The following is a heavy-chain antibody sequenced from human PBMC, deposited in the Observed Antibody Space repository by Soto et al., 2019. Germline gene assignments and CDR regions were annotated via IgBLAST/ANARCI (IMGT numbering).Heavy chain of an antibody. J-gene: IGHJ6*03. CDR2: IWYDGSNK. CDR1: GFTFSSYG. CDR3: ARRGDYDFWSEGPLYMDV. D-gene: IGHD3-3*01. Sequence: GGSLRLSCAASGFTFSSYGMHWVRQAPGKGLEWVAVIWYDGSNKYYADSVKGRFTISRDNSKNTLYLQMNSLRAEDTAVYYCARRGDYDFWSEGPLYMDVWGKGTTVTVSS. V-gene: IGHV3-33*01.